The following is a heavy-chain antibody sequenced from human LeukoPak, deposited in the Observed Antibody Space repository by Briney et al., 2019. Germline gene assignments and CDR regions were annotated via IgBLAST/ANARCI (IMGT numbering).Heavy chain of an antibody. CDR3: ARGSSSGWYVDY. J-gene: IGHJ4*02. D-gene: IGHD6-19*01. V-gene: IGHV3-74*01. CDR1: GFTFSNYW. Sequence: GGSLRLSCAASGFTFSNYWMHWVRQAPGKGLVWVSRINSDGSITSHADSVKGRFTISRDNAKNTLYLQMNSLRADDTAVYYCARGSSSGWYVDYWGQGTLVTVSS. CDR2: INSDGSIT.